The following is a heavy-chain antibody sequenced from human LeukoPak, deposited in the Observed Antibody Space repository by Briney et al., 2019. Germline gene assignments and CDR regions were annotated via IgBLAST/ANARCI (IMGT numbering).Heavy chain of an antibody. V-gene: IGHV3-66*01. Sequence: GGSLRLSCAASGFIVSDNYMSWVRQAPGKGLEWVSVFYAGGSTYYAGSVKGRFTISRDTSKNTLYLQMDSLRAEDTAVYHCARGINWNPLDYWGQGTLVTVSS. D-gene: IGHD1-1*01. J-gene: IGHJ4*02. CDR2: FYAGGST. CDR3: ARGINWNPLDY. CDR1: GFIVSDNY.